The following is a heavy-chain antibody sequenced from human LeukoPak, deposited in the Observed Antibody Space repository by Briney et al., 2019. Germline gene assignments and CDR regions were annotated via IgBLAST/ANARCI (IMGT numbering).Heavy chain of an antibody. V-gene: IGHV1-2*02. D-gene: IGHD1-26*01. J-gene: IGHJ4*02. CDR1: GYTFTGCY. Sequence: ASVKVSCKASGYTFTGCYMHWVRQAPGQGLEWMGWINPNSGGTNYAQKFQGRVTMTRDTSISTAYMELSRLRSDDTAVYYCARVSPLVGARSIDYWGQGTLVTVSS. CDR2: INPNSGGT. CDR3: ARVSPLVGARSIDY.